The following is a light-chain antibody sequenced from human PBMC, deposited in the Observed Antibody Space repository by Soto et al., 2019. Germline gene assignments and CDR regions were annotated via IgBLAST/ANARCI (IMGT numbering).Light chain of an antibody. V-gene: IGLV2-14*01. CDR3: LSFTTTCTHV. CDR1: ISDIGADDY. J-gene: IGLJ1*01. CDR2: AIN. Sequence: QTVLTQPASLSVSPGRSITIACTGTISDIGADDYVSLFLQHPGKAPKIMISAINHRPTEVPNPFSGSASSNTAHLPSSGLQVKDEVENFCLSFTTTCTHVFRTGTKLTVL.